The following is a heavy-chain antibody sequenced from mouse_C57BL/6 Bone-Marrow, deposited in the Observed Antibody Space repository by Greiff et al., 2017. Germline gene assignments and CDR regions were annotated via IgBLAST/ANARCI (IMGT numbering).Heavy chain of an antibody. D-gene: IGHD2-3*01. J-gene: IGHJ3*01. CDR3: AREDDGYYSASFAY. CDR1: GYTFTSYW. V-gene: IGHV1-69*01. CDR2: IDPSDSYT. Sequence: VQLQQPGAELVMPGASVKLSCKASGYTFTSYWMHWVKQRPGQGLEWIGEIDPSDSYTNYNQKFKGKSTLTVDKSSSTAYMQLSSLTSEDSAVYYCAREDDGYYSASFAYWGQGTLVTVSA.